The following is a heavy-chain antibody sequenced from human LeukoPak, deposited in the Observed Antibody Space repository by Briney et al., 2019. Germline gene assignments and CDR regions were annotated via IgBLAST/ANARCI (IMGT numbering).Heavy chain of an antibody. V-gene: IGHV1-46*01. Sequence: ASVKVSCKASGYTFTSYYMHWVRQAPGQGLEWMGIINPSGGSTSYAQKFQGRVTMTRDTSTSTVYMELSSLRSEDTAVYYCARETDWLLDPLRHNYFDYWGQGTLVTVSS. CDR1: GYTFTSYY. J-gene: IGHJ4*02. CDR2: INPSGGST. CDR3: ARETDWLLDPLRHNYFDY. D-gene: IGHD3/OR15-3a*01.